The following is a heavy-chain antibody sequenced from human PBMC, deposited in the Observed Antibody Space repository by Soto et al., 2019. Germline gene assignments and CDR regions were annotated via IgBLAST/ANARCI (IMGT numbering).Heavy chain of an antibody. CDR1: GFTVSSNS. V-gene: IGHV3-53*01. CDR3: ARELGGSWYNWFDP. Sequence: PGGSLRLSCAVSGFTVSSNSITWVRQAPGQGLEWVSVLHSDVSTYYVDSVKGRFVISRDKSKNTVYLQMNSLRAEDTAIYYCARELGGSWYNWFDPWGQGTLVTVSS. J-gene: IGHJ5*02. CDR2: LHSDVST. D-gene: IGHD2-15*01.